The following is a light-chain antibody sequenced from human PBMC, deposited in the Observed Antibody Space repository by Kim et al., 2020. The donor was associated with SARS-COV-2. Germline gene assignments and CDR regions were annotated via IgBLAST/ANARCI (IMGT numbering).Light chain of an antibody. Sequence: VSPGESAALSCRASQGVIRKSAWYPQKPGQAPRLLIFGASTRATGIPPRFSGSGSGTEFTLAISSLQSEDFAVYYCQQYSKGPPTFGPETKVDIK. J-gene: IGKJ1*01. V-gene: IGKV3-15*01. CDR2: GAS. CDR3: QQYSKGPPT. CDR1: QGVIRK.